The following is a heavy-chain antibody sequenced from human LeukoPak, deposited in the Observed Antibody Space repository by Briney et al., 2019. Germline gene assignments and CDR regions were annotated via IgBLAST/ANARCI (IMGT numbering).Heavy chain of an antibody. V-gene: IGHV3-7*01. CDR2: IKQDGSEK. CDR3: ARVATYYDFWSGYYSGYYYYYMDV. CDR1: GFTFSSYW. J-gene: IGHJ6*03. D-gene: IGHD3-3*01. Sequence: GGSLRLSCAASGFTFSSYWMSWVRQAPGKGLEWVANIKQDGSEKYYVDSVKGRFTISRDNAKNSLYLQMNSLRAEDTAVYYCARVATYYDFWSGYYSGYYYYYMDVWGKGTTVTVSS.